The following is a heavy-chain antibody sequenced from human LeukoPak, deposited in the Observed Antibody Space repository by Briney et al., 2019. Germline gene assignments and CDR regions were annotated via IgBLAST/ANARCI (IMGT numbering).Heavy chain of an antibody. CDR2: IYYTGST. D-gene: IGHD1-26*01. CDR3: ATRVRPTSPGVFDI. V-gene: IGHV4-59*01. J-gene: IGHJ3*02. CDR1: GASISSYY. Sequence: SETLSLTCTVSGASISSYYWSWFRQSPGKGLESIGYIYYTGSTNYNPSLKSRVTMSVDTSKNQFSLKLNSVTAADTAVYYCATRVRPTSPGVFDIWGQGTLVTDSS.